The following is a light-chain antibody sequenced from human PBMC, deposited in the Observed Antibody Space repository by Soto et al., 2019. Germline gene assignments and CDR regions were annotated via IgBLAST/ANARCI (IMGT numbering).Light chain of an antibody. CDR2: EVS. CDR3: SSYTSSTTVV. J-gene: IGLJ2*01. Sequence: QSALTQPASVSGSPGQSITISCTGTSSDVGAYNYVSWYQQHPGKAPKLMIYEVSNRPSGVSNRFSGSKSGNTASLTFSGLQAEDEADYYCSSYTSSTTVVFGGGTKHRP. CDR1: SSDVGAYNY. V-gene: IGLV2-14*01.